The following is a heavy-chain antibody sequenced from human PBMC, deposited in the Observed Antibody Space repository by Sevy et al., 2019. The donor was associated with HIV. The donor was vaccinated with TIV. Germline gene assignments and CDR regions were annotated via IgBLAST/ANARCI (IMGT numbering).Heavy chain of an antibody. V-gene: IGHV3-23*01. D-gene: IGHD1-20*01. CDR2: ISGSGGYT. Sequence: GGSLRLSCAASGVIFNSHAMSWVRQAPGKGLEWVSTISGSGGYTYYSDSVKGRFSISRDNSKNTVYLQMNSLRAEDTAVYYCTNRGIVIITGFDYRGQGTLVTVSS. CDR3: TNRGIVIITGFDY. J-gene: IGHJ4*02. CDR1: GVIFNSHA.